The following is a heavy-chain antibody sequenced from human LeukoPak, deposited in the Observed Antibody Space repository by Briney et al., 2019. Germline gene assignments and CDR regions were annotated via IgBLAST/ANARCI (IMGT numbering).Heavy chain of an antibody. D-gene: IGHD1-26*01. J-gene: IGHJ5*02. CDR2: ISSSSSYI. CDR1: GFTFSSYS. CDR3: ARKLLATNWFDP. Sequence: GGPLRLSCAASGFTFSSYSMNWVRKAPGKGLEWVSSISSSSSYIYYADSVKGRFTISRDNAKNSLYLQMNSLRAEDTAVYYCARKLLATNWFDPWGQGTLVTVSS. V-gene: IGHV3-21*01.